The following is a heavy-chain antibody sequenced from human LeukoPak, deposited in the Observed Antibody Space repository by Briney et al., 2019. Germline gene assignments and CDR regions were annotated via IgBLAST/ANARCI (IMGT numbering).Heavy chain of an antibody. CDR2: IRYDGSNK. D-gene: IGHD5-18*01. CDR3: AKDWLTAMVFFFDY. CDR1: GFTFSSYG. Sequence: SGGSLRLSCAASGFTFSSYGMHWVRQAPGKGLEWVAFIRYDGSNKYYADSVKGRFTISRDNSKNTLYLQTNSLRAEDTAVYYCAKDWLTAMVFFFDYWGQGTLVTVSS. J-gene: IGHJ4*02. V-gene: IGHV3-30*02.